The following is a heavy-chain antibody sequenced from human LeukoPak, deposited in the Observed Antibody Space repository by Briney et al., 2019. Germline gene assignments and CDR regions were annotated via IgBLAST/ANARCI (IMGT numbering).Heavy chain of an antibody. CDR2: INPNSGGT. V-gene: IGHV1-2*02. CDR3: ARDELLHHFDY. D-gene: IGHD2-15*01. CDR1: GYTFTGYY. J-gene: IGHJ4*02. Sequence: GASVKVSCKASGYTFTGYYTHWVRQAPGQGLEWMGWINPNSGGTNYAQKFQGRVTMTRDTSISTAYMELSRLRSDDTAVYYCARDELLHHFDYWGQGTLVNVSS.